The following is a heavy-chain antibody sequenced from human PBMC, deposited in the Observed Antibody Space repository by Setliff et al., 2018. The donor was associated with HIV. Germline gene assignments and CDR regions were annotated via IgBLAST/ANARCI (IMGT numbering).Heavy chain of an antibody. D-gene: IGHD2-21*01. CDR3: ASRCGGDF. J-gene: IGHJ4*02. CDR1: GASISSPNYY. Sequence: PSETLSLTCTVSGASISSPNYYWSWIRQHPGKGLEFIGCIYDSGSSYYNPSLKSRVVISLDTSKNQFPLRLSSVTAADTAVYYCASRCGGDFWGQGTLVTVSS. V-gene: IGHV4-31*03. CDR2: IYDSGSS.